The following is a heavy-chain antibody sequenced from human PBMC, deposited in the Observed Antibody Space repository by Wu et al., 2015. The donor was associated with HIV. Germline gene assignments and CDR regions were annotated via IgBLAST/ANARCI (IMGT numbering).Heavy chain of an antibody. J-gene: IGHJ4*02. Sequence: QVQLVQSGAEVKKPGASVSVSCKAFGYTFSNYYMHWVRQAPGQGLEWMGMINPISRGTVYAQKFQGRVTMTGDTSTTTVYMEMSSLRSEDTAMYFCARGFIAAAGTPPIHFDYWGPGTVGHSLR. D-gene: IGHD6-13*01. CDR3: ARGFIAAAGTPPIHFDY. CDR1: GYTFSNYY. CDR2: INPISRGT. V-gene: IGHV1-46*01.